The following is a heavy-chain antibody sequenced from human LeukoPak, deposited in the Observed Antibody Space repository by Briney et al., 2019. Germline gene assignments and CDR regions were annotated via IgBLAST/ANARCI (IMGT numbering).Heavy chain of an antibody. Sequence: SVKVSCKSSGGTFSSYTISWVRQAPGQGLEWMGRIIPILGIANYAQKFQGRVTITADKSTSTAYMELSSLRSEDTAVYYCARAPTGDPLLDYWGQGTLVTVSS. J-gene: IGHJ4*02. CDR1: GGTFSSYT. CDR3: ARAPTGDPLLDY. CDR2: IIPILGIA. V-gene: IGHV1-69*02.